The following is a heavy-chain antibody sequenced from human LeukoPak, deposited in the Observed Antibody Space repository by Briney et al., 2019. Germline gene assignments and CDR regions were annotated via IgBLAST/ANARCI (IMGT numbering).Heavy chain of an antibody. Sequence: GGSLRLSCAASGFTFSSYSMNLVRQAPGKGLEWVSSISSSSSYIYYADSVKGRFTISRDNAKNSLYLQMNSLRAEDTAVYYCARDRMEGAFDIWGQGTMVTVSS. CDR1: GFTFSSYS. V-gene: IGHV3-21*01. CDR2: ISSSSSYI. D-gene: IGHD1-1*01. CDR3: ARDRMEGAFDI. J-gene: IGHJ3*02.